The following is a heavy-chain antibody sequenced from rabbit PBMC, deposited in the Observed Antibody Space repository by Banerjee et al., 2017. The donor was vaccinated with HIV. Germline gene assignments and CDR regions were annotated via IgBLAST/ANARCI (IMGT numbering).Heavy chain of an antibody. CDR3: ARDLAGVIGWNFNL. CDR2: IYAGSSGST. D-gene: IGHD4-1*01. V-gene: IGHV1S45*01. Sequence: QEQLEESGGDLVKPEGSLTLSCTASGFTLSSYYMCWVRQAPGKGLEWIACIYAGSSGSTSSASWAKGRFTISKTSSTTVTLQMTSLTAADTATYFCARDLAGVIGWNFNLWGQGTLVTVS. CDR1: GFTLSSYY. J-gene: IGHJ4*01.